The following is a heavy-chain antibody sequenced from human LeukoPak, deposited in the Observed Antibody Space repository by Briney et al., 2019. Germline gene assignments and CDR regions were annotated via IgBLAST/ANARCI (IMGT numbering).Heavy chain of an antibody. Sequence: GASVKVSCKASGYTFTGYYMHWVRQAPGQGLEWMGWINPNSGGTNYAQKFQGWVTMTRDTSISTAYMELSRLRSDDTAVYYCARGLEPVDTAMVAYYGMDVWGQGTTVTVSS. D-gene: IGHD5-18*01. J-gene: IGHJ6*02. CDR2: INPNSGGT. CDR3: ARGLEPVDTAMVAYYGMDV. CDR1: GYTFTGYY. V-gene: IGHV1-2*04.